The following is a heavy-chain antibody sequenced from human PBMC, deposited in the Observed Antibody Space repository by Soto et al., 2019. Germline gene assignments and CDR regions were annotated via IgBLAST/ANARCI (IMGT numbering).Heavy chain of an antibody. V-gene: IGHV3-66*01. J-gene: IGHJ4*02. D-gene: IGHD6-19*01. CDR1: GFTVSSNY. Sequence: EVQLVESGGGLVQPGGSLRLSCAASGFTVSSNYMSWVRQAPGKGLEWVSVIYSGGSTYYADSVKGRFTISRDNSKNTRELQMNSLRAEDTAVYYCARDRQWPPLFDSWGQGTLVTVSS. CDR2: IYSGGST. CDR3: ARDRQWPPLFDS.